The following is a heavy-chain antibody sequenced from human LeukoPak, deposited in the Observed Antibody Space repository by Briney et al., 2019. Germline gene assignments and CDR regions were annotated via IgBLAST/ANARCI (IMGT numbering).Heavy chain of an antibody. V-gene: IGHV4-59*01. CDR1: GGSISSYY. J-gene: IGHJ4*02. Sequence: PSETLSLTCTVSGGSISSYYWSWIRQPPGKGLEWIGYIYYSGSTNYNPSLKSRVTISVDTSKNQFSLKLSSVTAADTAVYYCARARGARITMIVVVDYFDYWGQGTLVTVPS. CDR2: IYYSGST. CDR3: ARARGARITMIVVVDYFDY. D-gene: IGHD3-22*01.